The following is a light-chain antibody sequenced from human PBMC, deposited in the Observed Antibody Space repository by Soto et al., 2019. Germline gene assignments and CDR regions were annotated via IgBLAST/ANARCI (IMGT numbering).Light chain of an antibody. J-gene: IGKJ2*01. CDR1: QDINKF. CDR2: SAS. CDR3: QQRKTYPYT. V-gene: IGKV1-9*01. Sequence: IPLTQSPSSLSASVGDRVTLTCRASQDINKFLAWFQQTPGKAPKLLVYSASTLHSGVPSRFSGSGSGTDFALTISSLHPEDCATYYCQQRKTYPYTFGQGTRLDIK.